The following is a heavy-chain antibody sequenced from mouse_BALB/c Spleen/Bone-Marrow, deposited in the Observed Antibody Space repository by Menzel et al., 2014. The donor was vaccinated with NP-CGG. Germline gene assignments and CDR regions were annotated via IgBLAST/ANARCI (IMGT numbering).Heavy chain of an antibody. CDR2: FHPFNDDT. D-gene: IGHD3-3*01. Sequence: VQLVESGAEVVKPGASVKMSCKALGYTFTTYPIEWMKQNHGKSLEWIGNFHPFNDDTKYNEKFKDKAKLTVEKSSSTVYLEVSRLTSDDSAIYYCARKGPRNAMDYWGRGTSVTVSS. V-gene: IGHV1-47*01. CDR1: GYTFTTYP. J-gene: IGHJ4*01. CDR3: ARKGPRNAMDY.